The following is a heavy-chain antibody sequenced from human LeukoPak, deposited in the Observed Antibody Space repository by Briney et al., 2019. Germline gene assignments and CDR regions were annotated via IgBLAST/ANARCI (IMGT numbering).Heavy chain of an antibody. CDR2: IYSDNT. Sequence: WGSLRLSCTVSGFTVSSNSMSWVRQAPGKGLEWVAFIYSDNTHYLDSVKGRFTISRDYPKNTLYLQMNSLGAEDTAVYYCARRAGAYSHPYDYWGQGTLVTVSS. CDR3: ARRAGAYSHPYDY. D-gene: IGHD4/OR15-4a*01. V-gene: IGHV3-53*01. J-gene: IGHJ4*02. CDR1: GFTVSSNS.